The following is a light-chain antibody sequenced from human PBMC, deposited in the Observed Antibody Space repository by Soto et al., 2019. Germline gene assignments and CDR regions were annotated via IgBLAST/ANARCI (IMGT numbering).Light chain of an antibody. CDR2: KAS. J-gene: IGKJ1*01. CDR1: QSISSW. Sequence: SQIAHAPSTLSASVGDRVTITCRASQSISSWLAWYQQKPGKAPKLLIYKASSLESGVPSRFSGSGSGTEYTLTSSILPQDDFATYYCQQYNSYRTFGQGTKVDIK. V-gene: IGKV1-5*03. CDR3: QQYNSYRT.